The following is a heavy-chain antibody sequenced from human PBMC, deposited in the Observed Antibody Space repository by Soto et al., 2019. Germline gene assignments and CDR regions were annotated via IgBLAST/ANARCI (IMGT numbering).Heavy chain of an antibody. J-gene: IGHJ4*02. CDR1: GYTSTDYA. CDR2: ISTGNGNT. CDR3: AKGSQMWTPDY. V-gene: IGHV1-3*04. D-gene: IGHD2-21*01. Sequence: ASVKVSCKASGYTSTDYAMHWVRQAPGQRLEWMGWISTGNGNTKYSQKFLGRVTITRDTSATTAYMELSSLRSEDTAVYYCAKGSQMWTPDYWGQGALVTVSS.